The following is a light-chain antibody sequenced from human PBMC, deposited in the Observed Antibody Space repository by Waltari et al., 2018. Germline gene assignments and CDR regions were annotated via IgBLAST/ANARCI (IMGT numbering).Light chain of an antibody. CDR1: SSDAGTYTY. Sequence: QSALTQPASVSGSPGQSITISCTGTSSDAGTYTYVSWYQQHPGKAPKLMIYDVSNRPSEVSNRFSGSKSGNTASLTISGLQAEDEADYYCSSYTSSSTLWVFGGGTKLTVL. CDR2: DVS. J-gene: IGLJ3*02. V-gene: IGLV2-14*03. CDR3: SSYTSSSTLWV.